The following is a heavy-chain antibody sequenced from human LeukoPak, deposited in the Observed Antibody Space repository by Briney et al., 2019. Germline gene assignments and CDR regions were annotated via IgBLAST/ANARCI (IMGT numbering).Heavy chain of an antibody. CDR2: VHLSGAT. Sequence: SETLSLTCAVSGGSITTTNWWRWVRQPPGKGLEWIGEVHLSGATNYNPSLESRVSMSIDKSKNHLSLEVTSVTAADTAIYYCTRESGAFSPFGFWGQGTLLTVSS. D-gene: IGHD1-26*01. V-gene: IGHV4-4*02. J-gene: IGHJ4*02. CDR3: TRESGAFSPFGF. CDR1: GGSITTTNW.